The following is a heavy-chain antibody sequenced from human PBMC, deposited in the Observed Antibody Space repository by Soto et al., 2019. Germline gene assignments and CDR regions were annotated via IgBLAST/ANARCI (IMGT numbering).Heavy chain of an antibody. Sequence: SETLSLTCTVSGGSISSYYWSWIRQPPGKGLEWIGYIYYSGSTNYNPSLKSRVTISVDTSKNQFSLKLSSVTAADTAVYYCAGAAGTGYYFDYWGQGTLVTVSS. CDR3: AGAAGTGYYFDY. J-gene: IGHJ4*02. CDR2: IYYSGST. D-gene: IGHD6-13*01. V-gene: IGHV4-59*01. CDR1: GGSISSYY.